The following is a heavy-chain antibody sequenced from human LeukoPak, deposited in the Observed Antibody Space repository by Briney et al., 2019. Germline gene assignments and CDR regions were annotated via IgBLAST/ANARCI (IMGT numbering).Heavy chain of an antibody. CDR3: ASGDYYGSRSFDY. D-gene: IGHD3-10*01. CDR2: IYHSGTT. V-gene: IGHV4-30-2*01. J-gene: IGHJ4*02. CDR1: GGSISRAAYS. Sequence: PSQTLSLTCAVSGGSISRAAYSWSWIRQPPGKGLEWIGYIYHSGTTYYNPSLKTRVTISVDKSKNQFSLKLSSVTAADTAVYYCASGDYYGSRSFDYWGQGTLVTVSS.